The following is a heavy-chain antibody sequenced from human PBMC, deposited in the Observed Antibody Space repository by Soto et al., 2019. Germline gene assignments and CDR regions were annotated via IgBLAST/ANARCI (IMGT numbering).Heavy chain of an antibody. D-gene: IGHD6-19*01. CDR2: IYYSGRT. J-gene: IGHJ3*02. CDR1: GGSISSYY. CDR3: ARARIAVAGKPYAFDI. Sequence: QVQLQESGPGLVKPSETLSLTCTVSGGSISSYYWSWIRQPPGKGLEWIGYIYYSGRTNYNPSLKSRGTISVDTSKNQFSLKLSSVTAADTAVYYCARARIAVAGKPYAFDIWGQGTMVTVSS. V-gene: IGHV4-59*01.